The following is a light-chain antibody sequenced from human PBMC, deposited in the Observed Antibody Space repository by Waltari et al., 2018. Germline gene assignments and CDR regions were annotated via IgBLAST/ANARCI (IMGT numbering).Light chain of an antibody. Sequence: QSVLTQPPSVSAAPGQKVTISCSGSSSNIVNYYVPWYHQPPGAAPKLLIYDNNKRPSWIPDRFSASKSGTSATLGITGLQIGDEADYYCATWDNSLTDVVFGGGTKLTVL. J-gene: IGLJ3*02. CDR2: DNN. V-gene: IGLV1-51*01. CDR3: ATWDNSLTDVV. CDR1: SSNIVNYY.